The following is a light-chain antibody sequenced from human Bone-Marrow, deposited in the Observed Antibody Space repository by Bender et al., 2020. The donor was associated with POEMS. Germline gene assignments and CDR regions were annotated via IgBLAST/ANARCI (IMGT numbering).Light chain of an antibody. CDR3: TSYTTDNTVL. J-gene: IGLJ2*01. V-gene: IGLV2-14*01. CDR2: EVR. Sequence: QSALTQPASVSGSPGQSLTISCSGTSNDIGGHDFVSWYQHHPGQAPKLMIYEVRNRPSGVSNRFSGSKSGNTASLTISWLQPEDEADYYCTSYTTDNTVLFGAGTKVTVL. CDR1: SNDIGGHDF.